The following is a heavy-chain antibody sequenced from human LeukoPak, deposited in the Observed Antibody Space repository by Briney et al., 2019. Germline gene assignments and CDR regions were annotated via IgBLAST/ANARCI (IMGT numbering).Heavy chain of an antibody. V-gene: IGHV4-38-2*02. Sequence: SETLSLTCSVSGYSISSGYYWGWIRQPPGKGLEWIGNIYYSGSTYYNPSLKSRVTISVDTSKNQFSLKLSSVTAADTAVYYCAKGGHTYVTNWSDPWGQGTLVTVSS. J-gene: IGHJ5*02. CDR1: GYSISSGYY. CDR3: AKGGHTYVTNWSDP. D-gene: IGHD5-18*01. CDR2: IYYSGST.